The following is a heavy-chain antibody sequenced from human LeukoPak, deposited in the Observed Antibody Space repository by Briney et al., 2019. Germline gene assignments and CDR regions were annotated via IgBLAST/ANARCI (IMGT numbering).Heavy chain of an antibody. J-gene: IGHJ4*02. Sequence: SETLSLTCAVYGGSFSGYYWSWIRQPPGKGLEWIGEINHSGSTNYNPSLKSRVTISVDTSKNQFSLKLSSVTAADTAVYYCARGDSNYGDYARELDYWGQGTLVTVSS. CDR2: INHSGST. D-gene: IGHD4-17*01. CDR1: GGSFSGYY. CDR3: ARGDSNYGDYARELDY. V-gene: IGHV4-34*01.